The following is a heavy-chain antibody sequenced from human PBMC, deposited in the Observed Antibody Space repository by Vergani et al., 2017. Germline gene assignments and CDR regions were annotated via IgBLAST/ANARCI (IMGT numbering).Heavy chain of an antibody. CDR3: AHSWNFGRRDWFDS. D-gene: IGHD1-26*01. CDR2: ISPKTGDT. V-gene: IGHV1-2*02. Sequence: QVQLVQSGAEVKMPGSSVKVSCQASESTFSDYNIHWVRQAPGQGLQWMGWISPKTGDTDYLQRFQDRVTMTRDASTKTVYLKMTRLTSDDTAIYYCAHSWNFGRRDWFDSWGPGTLVTVSS. J-gene: IGHJ5*01. CDR1: ESTFSDYN.